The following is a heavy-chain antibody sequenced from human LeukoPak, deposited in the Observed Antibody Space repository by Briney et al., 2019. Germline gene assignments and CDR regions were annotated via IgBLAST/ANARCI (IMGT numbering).Heavy chain of an antibody. CDR1: GFTFSSYG. V-gene: IGHV3-30*18. CDR2: ISYDGSNN. CDR3: AKTLATGGGSYNMDV. D-gene: IGHD2-8*02. Sequence: GGSLRLSCAASGFTFSSYGMHWVRQAPGKGLEWVAVISYDGSNNYYADSVKGRFTISRDNSKNTLFLQMSSLRAEDTALYYCAKTLATGGGSYNMDVWGQGTTVTVS. J-gene: IGHJ6*02.